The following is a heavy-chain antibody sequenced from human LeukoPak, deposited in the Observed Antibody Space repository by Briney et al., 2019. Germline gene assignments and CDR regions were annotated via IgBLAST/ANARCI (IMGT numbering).Heavy chain of an antibody. CDR1: GFTFSSYW. J-gene: IGHJ4*02. CDR2: INSDGSTT. V-gene: IGHV3-74*01. D-gene: IGHD6-13*01. Sequence: GGSLRLSCAASGFTFSSYWMLWVRQAPGKGLVWVSRINSDGSTTIYTDSVKGRFTISRDNAKNTLYLQMNSLRAEDTAVYYCARDTAPRAAAGVDYWGQGTLVTVSS. CDR3: ARDTAPRAAAGVDY.